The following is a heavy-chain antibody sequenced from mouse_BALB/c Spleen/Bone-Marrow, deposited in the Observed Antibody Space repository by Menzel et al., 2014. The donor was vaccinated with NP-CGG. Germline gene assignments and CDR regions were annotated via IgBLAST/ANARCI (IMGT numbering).Heavy chain of an antibody. J-gene: IGHJ4*01. V-gene: IGHV14-3*02. Sequence: EVQRVESGAELVKPGASVKLSCTASGFNIEDTYMHWVKQRPEQGLEWIGRIDPANGSTKYDPKFQGKATITADTSSNTDYLQLSSLTSEDTAVYYCAEITTAAYYVMDYWGQGTSVTVSS. CDR3: AEITTAAYYVMDY. CDR1: GFNIEDTY. CDR2: IDPANGST. D-gene: IGHD1-2*01.